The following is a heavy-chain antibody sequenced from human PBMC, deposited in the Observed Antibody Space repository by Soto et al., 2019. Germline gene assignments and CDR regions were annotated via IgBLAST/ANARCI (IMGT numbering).Heavy chain of an antibody. D-gene: IGHD2-15*01. CDR2: IYPGGST. V-gene: IGHV4-4*07. J-gene: IGHJ4*02. Sequence: SETLSLTCIVSGGSIIKYYWSWIRQSAGKGLEWIGRIYPGGSTNYNPSLKSRVTMSVDTSKSQVSLRLTSVTAADTAVYYCARASVGPPGGGSWIMPFDFWGQGTRVTVSS. CDR3: ARASVGPPGGGSWIMPFDF. CDR1: GGSIIKYY.